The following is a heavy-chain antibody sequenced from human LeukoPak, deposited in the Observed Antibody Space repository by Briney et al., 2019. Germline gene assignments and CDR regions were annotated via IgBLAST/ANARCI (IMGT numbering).Heavy chain of an antibody. CDR2: INPNSGGT. CDR1: GYTFTGYY. J-gene: IGHJ4*02. D-gene: IGHD3-3*01. CDR3: AAARLDEFWWGY. Sequence: ASVKVSCKASGYTFTGYYMHWVRQAPGQGLEWMGWINPNSGGTNYAQKFQGWVTMTRDTSISTAYMELSRLRSDDTAVYYCAAARLDEFWWGYWGQGTLVTVSS. V-gene: IGHV1-2*04.